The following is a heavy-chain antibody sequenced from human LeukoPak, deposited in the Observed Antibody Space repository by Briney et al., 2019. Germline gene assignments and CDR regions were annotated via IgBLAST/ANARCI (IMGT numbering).Heavy chain of an antibody. CDR2: ISWNSGSI. CDR1: GFTFDDYA. V-gene: IGHV3-9*01. J-gene: IGHJ6*02. Sequence: GRSLRLSCAASGFTFDDYAMHWVRQAPGKGLEWVSGISWNSGSIGYADSVKGRFTISRDNAKNSLYLQMNSLRAEDTALYYCAKDGAEYYDFWSGYYPYYYYYGMDVWGQGTTVTVSS. D-gene: IGHD3-3*01. CDR3: AKDGAEYYDFWSGYYPYYYYYGMDV.